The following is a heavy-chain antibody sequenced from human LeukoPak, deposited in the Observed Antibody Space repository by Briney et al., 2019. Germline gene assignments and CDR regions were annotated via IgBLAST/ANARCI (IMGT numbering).Heavy chain of an antibody. CDR1: GGTFSSYA. V-gene: IGHV1-69*05. J-gene: IGHJ5*02. CDR3: ASQGELQPRGWFDP. CDR2: IIPIFGTA. Sequence: SVKVPCKASGGTFSSYAISWVRQAPGQGLEWMGGIIPIFGTANYAQKFQGRVTITTDESTSTAYMELSSLRSEDTAVYYCASQGELQPRGWFDPWGQGTLVTVSS. D-gene: IGHD1-26*01.